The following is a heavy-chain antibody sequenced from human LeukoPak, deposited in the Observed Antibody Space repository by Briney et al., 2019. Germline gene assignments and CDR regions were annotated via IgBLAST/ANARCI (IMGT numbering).Heavy chain of an antibody. CDR3: ARATDSNGWLFDY. Sequence: PSETLSLTCTVSGASISNYYWSWIRQPPGKGLEWIGYINYSGSTNYNPSLKSRVTISVDTSRNQLSLKLTSVTAADTAVYYCARATDSNGWLFDYWGQGTLVTVSS. J-gene: IGHJ4*02. D-gene: IGHD6-19*01. CDR2: INYSGST. V-gene: IGHV4-59*01. CDR1: GASISNYY.